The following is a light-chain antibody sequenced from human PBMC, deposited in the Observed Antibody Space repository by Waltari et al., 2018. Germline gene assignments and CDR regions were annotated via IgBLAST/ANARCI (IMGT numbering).Light chain of an antibody. Sequence: DIVMTQSPLSLPVTPGEPASISCRSSQSLLHSNGYNYLDRYLQKPGQSPQLLIYLGSNRASGVPDRFSGSGSGTDFTLTISSLQPEDFATYYCQQSYSTPVTFGGGTKVEIK. V-gene: IGKV2-28*01. CDR3: QQSYSTPVT. CDR2: LGS. CDR1: QSLLHSNGYNY. J-gene: IGKJ4*01.